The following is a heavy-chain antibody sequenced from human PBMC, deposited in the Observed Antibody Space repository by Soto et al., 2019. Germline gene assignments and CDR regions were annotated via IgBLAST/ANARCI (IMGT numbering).Heavy chain of an antibody. D-gene: IGHD3-3*01. CDR3: ARDLEYYDFSSSYYGMDV. CDR1: GYIFSSHY. Sequence: ASVKVSCKASGYIFSSHYMHWARQAPGQGLEWMGVINPSGGSTTYAQKFQGRVTMTRDTSTRTVYMELSSLRSGDTAVYFCARDLEYYDFSSSYYGMDVWGQGTTVTVSS. J-gene: IGHJ6*02. V-gene: IGHV1-46*01. CDR2: INPSGGST.